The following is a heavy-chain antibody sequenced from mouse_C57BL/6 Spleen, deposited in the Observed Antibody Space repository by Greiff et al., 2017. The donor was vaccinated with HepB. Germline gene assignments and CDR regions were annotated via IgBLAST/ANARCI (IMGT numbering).Heavy chain of an antibody. V-gene: IGHV1-50*01. CDR3: ARPYGSSHYYAMDY. D-gene: IGHD1-1*01. Sequence: QVQLQQPGAELVKPGASVKLSCKASGYTFTSYWMQWVKQRPGQGLEWIGEIDPSDSYTNYNQKFKGKATLTVDTSSSTAYMQLSSLTSEDSAVYYCARPYGSSHYYAMDYWGQGTSVTVSS. J-gene: IGHJ4*01. CDR1: GYTFTSYW. CDR2: IDPSDSYT.